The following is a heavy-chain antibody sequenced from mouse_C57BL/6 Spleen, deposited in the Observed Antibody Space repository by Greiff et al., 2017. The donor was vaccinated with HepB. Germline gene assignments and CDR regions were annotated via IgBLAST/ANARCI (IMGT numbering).Heavy chain of an antibody. D-gene: IGHD2-3*01. CDR1: GYAFTNYL. J-gene: IGHJ3*01. CDR3: ALYDGYRERAY. V-gene: IGHV1-54*01. CDR2: INPGSGGT. Sequence: QVQLQQSGAELVRPGTSVKVSCKASGYAFTNYLIEWVKQRPGQGLEWIGVINPGSGGTNYNEKFKGKATLTADKSSSTAYMQLSSLTSEDSAVYFCALYDGYRERAYWGQGTLVTVSA.